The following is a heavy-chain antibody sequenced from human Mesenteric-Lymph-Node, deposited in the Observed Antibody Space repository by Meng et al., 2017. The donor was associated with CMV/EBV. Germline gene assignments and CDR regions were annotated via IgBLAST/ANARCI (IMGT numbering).Heavy chain of an antibody. V-gene: IGHV3-64*02. CDR2: ISSNGGST. CDR3: ARDENDFWSGYPYYYGMDV. J-gene: IGHJ6*02. CDR1: GFTFSSYA. D-gene: IGHD3-3*01. Sequence: GGSLRLSCAASGFTFSSYAMHWVRQAPGKGLEYVSAISSNGGSTYYADSVKGRFTISRDNSKNTLYLQMGSLRAEDMAVYYCARDENDFWSGYPYYYGMDVWGQGTTVTVSS.